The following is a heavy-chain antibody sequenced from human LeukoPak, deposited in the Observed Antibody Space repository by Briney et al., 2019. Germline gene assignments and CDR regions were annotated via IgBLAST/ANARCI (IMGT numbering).Heavy chain of an antibody. CDR3: ARQPDYYYMDV. V-gene: IGHV4-39*01. CDR1: GGSISSSNYY. J-gene: IGHJ6*03. CDR2: IYYSGTT. Sequence: SETLSLTCTVSGGSISSSNYYWGWIRQPPGKGLEWIGTIYYSGTTYYNPSLESRVTIFEDTSKNQFSLMLTSVTAADTAVYYCARQPDYYYMDVWGKGTTVTVSS.